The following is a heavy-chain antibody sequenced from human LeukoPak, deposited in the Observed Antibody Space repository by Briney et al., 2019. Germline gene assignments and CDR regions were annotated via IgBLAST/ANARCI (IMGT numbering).Heavy chain of an antibody. CDR1: GYTFTDYY. CDR3: ARSAVAGTSPDY. J-gene: IGHJ4*02. D-gene: IGHD6-19*01. V-gene: IGHV1-2*04. CDR2: INPNSGAT. Sequence: WASVKVSCKASGYTFTDYYMHWVRQAPGQGLEWMGWINPNSGATNSAQKFQGWVTMTRDTSISTAYMELSRLRSDDTAVYYCARSAVAGTSPDYWGQGTLVTVSS.